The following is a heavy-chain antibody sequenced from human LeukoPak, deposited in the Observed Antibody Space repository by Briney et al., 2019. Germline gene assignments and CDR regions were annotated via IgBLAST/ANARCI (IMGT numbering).Heavy chain of an antibody. CDR1: EFIFSGYW. Sequence: GGSLRLSCAASEFIFSGYWMNWVRQAPGKGLEWVANIKQDGSEKQYVDSVRGRFTISRDNAKNSLYLQMNSLRVEDTAVYYCARDGFVGAADYWGQETLVTVSS. D-gene: IGHD6-13*01. CDR3: ARDGFVGAADY. J-gene: IGHJ4*02. CDR2: IKQDGSEK. V-gene: IGHV3-7*01.